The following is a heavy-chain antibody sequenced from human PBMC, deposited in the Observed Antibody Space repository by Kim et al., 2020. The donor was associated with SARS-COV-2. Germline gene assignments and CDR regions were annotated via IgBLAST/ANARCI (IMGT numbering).Heavy chain of an antibody. J-gene: IGHJ3*02. V-gene: IGHV3-74*01. Sequence: RFTISRDNAKNTLYLQMNSLRAEDTAVYYCASHYYYDSSGYYYGDAFDIWGQGTMVTVSS. D-gene: IGHD3-22*01. CDR3: ASHYYYDSSGYYYGDAFDI.